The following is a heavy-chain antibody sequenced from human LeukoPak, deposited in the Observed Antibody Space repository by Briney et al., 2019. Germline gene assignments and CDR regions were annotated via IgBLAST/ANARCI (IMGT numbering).Heavy chain of an antibody. CDR2: ISGSSRYI. Sequence: GGSLRLSCAASKFTFSNYTLTWVRQSPGKGPDWVSSISGSSRYIHYSDSVKGRFTISRDNAKNSLYLQMDSLTADDTAVYYCARVNSALVVSLEGSWAGSLGFDHWGQGTLVTVSS. CDR1: KFTFSNYT. J-gene: IGHJ4*02. CDR3: ARVNSALVVSLEGSWAGSLGFDH. V-gene: IGHV3-21*06. D-gene: IGHD3-3*01.